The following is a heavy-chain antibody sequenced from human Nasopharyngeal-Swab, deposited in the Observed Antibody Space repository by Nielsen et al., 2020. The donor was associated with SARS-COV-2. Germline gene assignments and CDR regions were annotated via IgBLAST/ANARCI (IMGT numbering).Heavy chain of an antibody. Sequence: GESLKISCAASGFPFSDYYMNWVRQAPGKGLEWVSPISSTTTIYCADSVKGRFTISRDNAKNSLYLQMNSLRAEDTAVYYCARTDSSWYYFDYWGQGTLVTVSS. CDR2: ISSTTTI. V-gene: IGHV3-69-1*01. D-gene: IGHD6-13*01. CDR1: GFPFSDYY. CDR3: ARTDSSWYYFDY. J-gene: IGHJ4*02.